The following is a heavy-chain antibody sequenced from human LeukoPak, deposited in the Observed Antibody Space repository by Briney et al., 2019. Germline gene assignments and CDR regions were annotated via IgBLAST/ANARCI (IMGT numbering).Heavy chain of an antibody. CDR2: ISGYNGNT. J-gene: IGHJ6*01. CDR3: ARVRDYCTSTSCPTAYYGMDV. Sequence: ASVKVSCKASGYTFNSYGISWVRQAPGQGLEWMGWISGYNGNTNYGQKLQGRVTMTRDTSTSTADMEVRSLRPDDTAVYYCARVRDYCTSTSCPTAYYGMDVWGQGTTVTVSS. V-gene: IGHV1-18*01. D-gene: IGHD2-2*01. CDR1: GYTFNSYG.